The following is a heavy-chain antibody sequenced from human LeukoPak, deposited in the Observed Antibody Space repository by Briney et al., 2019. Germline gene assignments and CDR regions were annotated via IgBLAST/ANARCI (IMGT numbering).Heavy chain of an antibody. CDR2: IYHSGNT. V-gene: IGHV4-4*02. CDR1: GGSISSSNW. J-gene: IGHJ4*02. D-gene: IGHD5-18*01. CDR3: AGIYSYGHFVDY. Sequence: SETLSLTCAVSGGSISSSNWWSWVRQPPGKGLEWIGEIYHSGNTNYNPSLKSRVTISVDKSKNQFSLKLSSVTAADTAVYYCAGIYSYGHFVDYWGQGTLVTVSS.